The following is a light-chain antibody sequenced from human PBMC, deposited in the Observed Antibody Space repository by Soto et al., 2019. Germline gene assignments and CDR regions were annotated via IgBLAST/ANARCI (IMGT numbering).Light chain of an antibody. J-gene: IGLJ1*01. CDR2: EVS. CDR1: SSDVGGYKY. V-gene: IGLV2-14*01. Sequence: QSALTQPASVSGSPGQSITISCTGTSSDVGGYKYVSWYQHHPGKAPKLMIYEVSNRPSGVSNRFSGSKSGNTASLTISGLQAEDEADYYCSSYTSSSTYVFGTETKLTVL. CDR3: SSYTSSSTYV.